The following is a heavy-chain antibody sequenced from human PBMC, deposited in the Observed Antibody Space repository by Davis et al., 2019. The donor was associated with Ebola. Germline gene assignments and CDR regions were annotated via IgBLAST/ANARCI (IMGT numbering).Heavy chain of an antibody. CDR2: SLGSGQT. V-gene: IGHV3-23*01. CDR3: GKDPNGDFFGAFDF. J-gene: IGHJ3*01. D-gene: IGHD4-17*01. CDR1: GFTFSNYA. Sequence: GESLKISCAASGFTFSNYAMSWVRQAPGKGLEWVSTSLGSGQTFYADSVKGRFTISRDNSKNTVYLQMNSLRAGDAAVYYCGKDPNGDFFGAFDFWGQGTMVTVSS.